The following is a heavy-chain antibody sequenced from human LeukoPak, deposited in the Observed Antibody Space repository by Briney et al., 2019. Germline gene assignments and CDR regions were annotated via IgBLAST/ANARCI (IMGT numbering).Heavy chain of an antibody. CDR3: ASWRSGWLTFDY. V-gene: IGHV1-2*02. CDR2: INPNSGGK. Sequence: ASVKVSCKASGYTFTGYYMHWVRQAPGQGLEWMGWINPNSGGKNYAQKFQGRVTMTRGTSISTAYMELSRLRSDDTAVYYCASWRSGWLTFDYWGQGTLVTVSS. J-gene: IGHJ4*02. D-gene: IGHD6-19*01. CDR1: GYTFTGYY.